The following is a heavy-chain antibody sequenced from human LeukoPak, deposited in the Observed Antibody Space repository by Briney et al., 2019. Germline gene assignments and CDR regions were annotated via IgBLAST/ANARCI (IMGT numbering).Heavy chain of an antibody. Sequence: PAESLKISCKGSGYSFTSYWIGWVRQMPGKGLEWMGIIYPGDSDTRYSTSFQGQVTISADKSISTAYLQWSSLKASDTAMYYCARLYDSSGYFYFDYWGQGTLVTVSS. D-gene: IGHD3-22*01. CDR2: IYPGDSDT. V-gene: IGHV5-51*01. CDR3: ARLYDSSGYFYFDY. CDR1: GYSFTSYW. J-gene: IGHJ4*02.